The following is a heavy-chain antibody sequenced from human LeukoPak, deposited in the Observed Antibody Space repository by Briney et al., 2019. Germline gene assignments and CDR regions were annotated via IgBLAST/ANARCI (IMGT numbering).Heavy chain of an antibody. J-gene: IGHJ4*02. CDR2: IKQDGSEK. Sequence: GGSLRLSCAASGVMFPSYWMTWVRQAPGKGLEWVANIKQDGSEKYYVDSVKGRFTISRDNAKNSVYLQMNSLRAEDTAVYYCARRHHFGFLDSWGQGTLVTVSS. CDR3: ARRHHFGFLDS. V-gene: IGHV3-7*04. D-gene: IGHD3-10*01. CDR1: GVMFPSYW.